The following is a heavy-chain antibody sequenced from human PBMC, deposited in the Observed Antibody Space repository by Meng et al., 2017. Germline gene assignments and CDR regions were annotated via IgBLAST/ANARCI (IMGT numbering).Heavy chain of an antibody. V-gene: IGHV4-38-2*02. D-gene: IGHD4-17*01. CDR3: ARVEQYYGDYAAY. Sequence: SETLSLTCTVSGYSISSGYYWGWIRQPPGKGPEWIGSIYHSGSTYYNPSLKSRVTISVDTSKNQFSLKLSSVTAADTAVYYCARVEQYYGDYAAYWGQGTLVTVSS. J-gene: IGHJ4*02. CDR2: IYHSGST. CDR1: GYSISSGYY.